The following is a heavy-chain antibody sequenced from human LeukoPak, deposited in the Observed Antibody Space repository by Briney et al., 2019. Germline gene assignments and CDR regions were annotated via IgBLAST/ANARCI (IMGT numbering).Heavy chain of an antibody. Sequence: GGSLRLSCAASGFTFSSYAMSWVRQAPGKGLEWVSAISGSGGSTYYADSVKGRFTISRDNSKNALYLQMNSLRAEDTAVYYCAKVFEDIVVVVAAIFDYWGQGTLVTVSS. V-gene: IGHV3-23*01. CDR2: ISGSGGST. CDR3: AKVFEDIVVVVAAIFDY. D-gene: IGHD2-15*01. J-gene: IGHJ4*02. CDR1: GFTFSSYA.